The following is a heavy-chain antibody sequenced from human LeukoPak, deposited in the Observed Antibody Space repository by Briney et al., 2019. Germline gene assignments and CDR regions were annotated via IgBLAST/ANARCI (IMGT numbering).Heavy chain of an antibody. J-gene: IGHJ6*02. CDR3: AKSGYCSGGSCYGSRDYGMDV. CDR1: GFTFSSYV. CDR2: ISGSGGST. V-gene: IGHV3-23*01. D-gene: IGHD2-15*01. Sequence: GGSLRLSCAASGFTFSSYVMSWVRQAPGKGLEWVSAISGSGGSTYYADSVKGRFTISRDNSKNTLYLQMNSLRAEGTAVYYCAKSGYCSGGSCYGSRDYGMDVWGQGTTVTVSS.